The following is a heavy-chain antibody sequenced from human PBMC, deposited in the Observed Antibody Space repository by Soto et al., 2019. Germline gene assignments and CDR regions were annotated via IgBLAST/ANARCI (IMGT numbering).Heavy chain of an antibody. CDR2: IKEDGSEK. CDR3: TRKRFGMDV. J-gene: IGHJ6*02. CDR1: GFTFSNSW. V-gene: IGHV3-7*03. Sequence: GGSLRLSCAASGFTFSNSWMSWVRQAPGKGLEWVANIKEDGSEKDYVDPVRGRFTITRDNAKNSLYLQMNNLRAEDTAVYFCTRKRFGMDVWGQGTTVTVSS.